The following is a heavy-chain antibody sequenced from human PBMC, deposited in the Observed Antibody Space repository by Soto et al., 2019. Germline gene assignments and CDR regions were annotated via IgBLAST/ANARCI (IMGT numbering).Heavy chain of an antibody. V-gene: IGHV1-46*03. Sequence: QVQLVQSGAEVKKPGASVKVSCKASGYTYTSYYMHWVRQAPGQGLEWMGIINPSGGSTSYAQKFQGRVTMTRDTSTSTVYMELSSLRSEDTAVYYCARARISNYMDVWGKGTTVTVSS. CDR2: INPSGGST. CDR3: ARARISNYMDV. CDR1: GYTYTSYY. J-gene: IGHJ6*03.